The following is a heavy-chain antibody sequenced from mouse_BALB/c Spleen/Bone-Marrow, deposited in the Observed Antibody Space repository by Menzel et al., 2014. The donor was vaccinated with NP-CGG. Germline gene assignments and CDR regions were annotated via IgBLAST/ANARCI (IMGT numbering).Heavy chain of an antibody. V-gene: IGHV1S81*02. D-gene: IGHD2-2*01. Sequence: QVQLQSGAELVKPGASVKLSCKASGYTFTSYWMHWVKQRPGQGLEWIGEINPSNGRSNYSEKFKSKATLTVDKSSSTTYMQLSSLTSEDSAVYSCARYNAYDWYFDVWGAGTTVTVYS. CDR3: ARYNAYDWYFDV. CDR2: INPSNGRS. CDR1: GYTFTSYW. J-gene: IGHJ1*01.